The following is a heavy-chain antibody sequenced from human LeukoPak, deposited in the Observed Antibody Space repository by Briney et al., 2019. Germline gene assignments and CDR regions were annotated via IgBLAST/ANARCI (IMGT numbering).Heavy chain of an antibody. D-gene: IGHD2-2*01. CDR3: PSRIVVVPAAIFDY. J-gene: IGHJ4*02. V-gene: IGHV4-39*07. CDR1: GGSISSSSYY. Sequence: SETLSLTCTVSGGSISSSSYYWGWIRQPPGKGLEWIGSIYYSGSTYYNPSLKSRVTISVDKSKNQFSLKLSSVTAADTAVYYCPSRIVVVPAAIFDYWGQGTLVTVSS. CDR2: IYYSGST.